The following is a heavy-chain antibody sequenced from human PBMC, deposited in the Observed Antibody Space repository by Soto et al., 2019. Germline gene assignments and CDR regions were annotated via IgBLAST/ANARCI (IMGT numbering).Heavy chain of an antibody. V-gene: IGHV1-18*01. CDR1: GYTFTSYG. Sequence: QVQLVQSGAEVKKPGASVKVSCKASGYTFTSYGISWVRQAPGQGLEWMGWISAYNGNTNYAQKLQGRVTMTTDTSTSTADMELRSLRSYDTAVYYCARDRVELGWYSSSWYDYWGQGTLVTVAS. D-gene: IGHD6-13*01. CDR2: ISAYNGNT. J-gene: IGHJ4*02. CDR3: ARDRVELGWYSSSWYDY.